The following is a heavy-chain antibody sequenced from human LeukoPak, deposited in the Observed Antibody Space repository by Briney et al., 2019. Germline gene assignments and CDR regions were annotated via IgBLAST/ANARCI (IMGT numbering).Heavy chain of an antibody. D-gene: IGHD2-2*01. CDR2: INTNTGNP. CDR1: GYSFTDYG. CDR3: ARQGPGYCGSTRCYGVGH. Sequence: ASVKVSCKASGYSFTDYGIHWVRQAPGQGLEWMGWINTNTGNPTYAQGFTGRFVFSLDTSVSTAYLQISSLKVEDTAVYYCARQGPGYCGSTRCYGVGHWGQGTLVTVSS. J-gene: IGHJ4*02. V-gene: IGHV7-4-1*02.